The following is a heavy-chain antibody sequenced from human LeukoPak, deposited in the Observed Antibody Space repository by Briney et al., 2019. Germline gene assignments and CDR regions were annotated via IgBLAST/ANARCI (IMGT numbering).Heavy chain of an antibody. J-gene: IGHJ4*02. CDR2: IKQDGSEK. Sequence: GGSLRLSCAASGFTFSSYWMSWVRQAPGKGLEWVANIKQDGSEKYYVDSVKGRFTISRDNAKNSLYLQMNSLRAEDTAVYYCAREAGDSGYDILSDYWGQGTLVTVSS. V-gene: IGHV3-7*01. CDR3: AREAGDSGYDILSDY. CDR1: GFTFSSYW. D-gene: IGHD5-12*01.